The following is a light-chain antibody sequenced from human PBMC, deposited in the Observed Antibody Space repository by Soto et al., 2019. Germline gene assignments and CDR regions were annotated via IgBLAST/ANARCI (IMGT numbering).Light chain of an antibody. CDR1: QSVSSIY. Sequence: DIVLTQSPGTLSLSPGERATLSCRASQSVSSIYLAWYQQKPGQAPRHLIYGASNRATGIPDRFSGGGSGTDFTLTISRLEPEDFAVYYCQQYDNSPLTFGGGTKVEIK. CDR2: GAS. J-gene: IGKJ4*01. V-gene: IGKV3-20*01. CDR3: QQYDNSPLT.